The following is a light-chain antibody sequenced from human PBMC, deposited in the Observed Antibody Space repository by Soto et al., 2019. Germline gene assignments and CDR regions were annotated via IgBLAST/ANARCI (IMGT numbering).Light chain of an antibody. CDR2: PAS. J-gene: IGKJ2*03. Sequence: DIQLTQSPSFLSASVGDRVTVSCRASQDISTSLAWFQQKAGKVPQLLVYPASTLQDGVPSRFSGSGFGTYFTLTINNLQAEDFATYYCQHLRTYPFSFGQGTKVDI. V-gene: IGKV1-9*01. CDR3: QHLRTYPFS. CDR1: QDISTS.